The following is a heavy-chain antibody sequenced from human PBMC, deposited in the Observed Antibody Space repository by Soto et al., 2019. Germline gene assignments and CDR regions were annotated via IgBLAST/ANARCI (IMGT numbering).Heavy chain of an antibody. CDR2: IKSKTDGGTT. CDR1: GFTFSNAW. Sequence: PGGSLRLSCAASGFTFSNAWMSWVRQAPGKGLEWIGRIKSKTDGGTTDYAEPVKGRFTISRDDSKNTQYLQMNSLKTEDTAVYYCTVRIAVAPTGENWFDPWGQGTLVTVSS. J-gene: IGHJ5*02. D-gene: IGHD6-19*01. CDR3: TVRIAVAPTGENWFDP. V-gene: IGHV3-15*01.